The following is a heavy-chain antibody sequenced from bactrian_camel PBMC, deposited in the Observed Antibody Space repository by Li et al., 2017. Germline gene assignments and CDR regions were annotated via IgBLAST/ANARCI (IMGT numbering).Heavy chain of an antibody. CDR3: AADLGPCQVRGRNLVPRPTTFGY. CDR1: PYTFSDNV. J-gene: IGHJ6*01. Sequence: DVQLVESGGGSVQAGGSLRLACSASPYTFSDNVMVWFRQAPGQEREGVAGIHTGGTQTWYADSVKGRFIISQDSAHNTIYLQMNNLKPEDTAMYYCAADLGPCQVRGRNLVPRPTTFGYWGQGTQVTVS. V-gene: IGHV3S40*01. CDR2: IHTGGTQT. D-gene: IGHD1*01.